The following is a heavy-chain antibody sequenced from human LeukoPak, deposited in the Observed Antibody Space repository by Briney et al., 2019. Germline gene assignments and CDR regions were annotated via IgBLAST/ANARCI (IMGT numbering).Heavy chain of an antibody. Sequence: GGSLRLSCAASGFNFSSYWMSWVRQAPGKGLEWVANINQDGGKKYYVDSVRGRFAISRDNAENSVYLQMNSLRAEDTAVYYCAKERYSSGWYSDFGYWGQGTLVTVSS. D-gene: IGHD6-19*01. CDR1: GFNFSSYW. V-gene: IGHV3-7*03. CDR2: INQDGGKK. J-gene: IGHJ4*02. CDR3: AKERYSSGWYSDFGY.